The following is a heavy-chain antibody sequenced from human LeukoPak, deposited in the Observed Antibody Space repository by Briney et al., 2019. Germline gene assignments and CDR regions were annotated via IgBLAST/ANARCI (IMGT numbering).Heavy chain of an antibody. V-gene: IGHV4-39*07. CDR2: IYYSGST. Sequence: PSETLSLTCTVSGGSISSSSYYWGWIRQPPGKGLEWIASIYYSGSTYYNPSLKSRVTISVDTSKNQFSLKLSSVTAADTAVYYCARGYSSSSWNLWGQGTLVTVSS. J-gene: IGHJ4*02. CDR3: ARGYSSSSWNL. D-gene: IGHD6-6*01. CDR1: GGSISSSSYY.